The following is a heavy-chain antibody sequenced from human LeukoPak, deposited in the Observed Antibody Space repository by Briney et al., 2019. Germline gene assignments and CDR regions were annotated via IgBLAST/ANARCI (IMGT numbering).Heavy chain of an antibody. J-gene: IGHJ5*02. V-gene: IGHV4-61*01. CDR3: ARVASENSSPNWFDP. D-gene: IGHD2/OR15-2a*01. CDR2: IYYSGST. Sequence: SETLSLTCTVSGGSVSSGSYYWRWIRQPPGKGLEWIGYIYYSGSTNYNPSLKSRVTISVDTSKNQFSLKLSSVTAADTAVYYCARVASENSSPNWFDPWGQGTLVTVSS. CDR1: GGSVSSGSYY.